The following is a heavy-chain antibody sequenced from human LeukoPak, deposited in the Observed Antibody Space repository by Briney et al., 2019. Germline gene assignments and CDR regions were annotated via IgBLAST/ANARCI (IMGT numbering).Heavy chain of an antibody. CDR3: ARGTPGYGESLDY. V-gene: IGHV1-69*05. D-gene: IGHD5-18*01. CDR2: IIPIFGTA. J-gene: IGHJ4*02. Sequence: GASVKVSCKASGGTFSSYAISWVRQAPGQGLEWMGRIIPIFGTANYAQKFQGRVTITTDESTSTAYMELSSLRSEDTAVYYCARGTPGYGESLDYWGQGTLVTVSS. CDR1: GGTFSSYA.